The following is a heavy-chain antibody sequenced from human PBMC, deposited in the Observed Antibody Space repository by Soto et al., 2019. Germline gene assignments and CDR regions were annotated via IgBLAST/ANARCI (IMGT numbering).Heavy chain of an antibody. D-gene: IGHD6-19*01. J-gene: IGHJ4*02. CDR1: GFSLSNARMG. CDR2: IFSNDEK. CDR3: ARIRVESLLLAVAFDY. Sequence: SGPTLVNPTETLTLTCTVSGFSLSNARMGVSWIRQPPGKALEWLAHIFSNDEKSYSTSLKSRLTISKDTSKSQVVLTMTNMDPVDTATYYCARIRVESLLLAVAFDYWGQGTLVTVSS. V-gene: IGHV2-26*01.